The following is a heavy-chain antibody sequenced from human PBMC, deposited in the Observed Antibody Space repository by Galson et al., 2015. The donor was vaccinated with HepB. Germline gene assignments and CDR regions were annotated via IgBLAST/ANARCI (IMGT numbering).Heavy chain of an antibody. J-gene: IGHJ6*02. CDR3: ARAGGGSYYYYGTDV. D-gene: IGHD3-16*01. CDR2: ISYDGSNK. V-gene: IGHV3-30-3*01. CDR1: GFTFSSYA. Sequence: SLRLSCAASGFTFSSYAMHWVRQAPGKGLEWVAVISYDGSNKYYADSVKGRFTISRDNSKNTLYLQMNSLRAEDTAVYYCARAGGGSYYYYGTDVWGQGTTVTVSS.